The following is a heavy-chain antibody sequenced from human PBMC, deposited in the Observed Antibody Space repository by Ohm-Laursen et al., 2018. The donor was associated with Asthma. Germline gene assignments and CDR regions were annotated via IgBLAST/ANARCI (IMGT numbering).Heavy chain of an antibody. CDR3: ARARSSVFGVVTYPYYFDY. Sequence: SDTLSLTCGVSGGSISSGGYYWSWIRQHPGKGLEWIGYIYYSGSTYYNPSLKSRVTISVDTSKNQFSLKLSSVTAADTAVYYCARARSSVFGVVTYPYYFDYWGQGTLVTVSS. D-gene: IGHD3-3*01. J-gene: IGHJ4*02. CDR1: GGSISSGGYY. CDR2: IYYSGST. V-gene: IGHV4-31*11.